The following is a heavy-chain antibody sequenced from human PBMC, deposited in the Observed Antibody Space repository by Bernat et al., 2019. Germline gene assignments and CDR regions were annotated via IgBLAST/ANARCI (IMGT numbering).Heavy chain of an antibody. CDR3: ARTGYSSSWF. D-gene: IGHD6-13*01. J-gene: IGHJ4*02. Sequence: EVQLVESGGGVIQPGGSLGLSCAASGFTVSSNYMSWVRQAPGKGLEWVSNLYSGGTTFYADSVKGRFTISRDNSKNTLYLQMNSLRAEDTAVYYCARTGYSSSWFWGQGTLVTVSS. V-gene: IGHV3-53*01. CDR1: GFTVSSNY. CDR2: LYSGGTT.